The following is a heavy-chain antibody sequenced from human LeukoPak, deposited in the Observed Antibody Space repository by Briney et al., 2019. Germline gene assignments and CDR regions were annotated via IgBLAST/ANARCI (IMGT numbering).Heavy chain of an antibody. J-gene: IGHJ3*02. CDR3: ARGGSYLSAFDI. D-gene: IGHD1-26*01. Sequence: GGSLRLSCAASGFTVSSNYTSWVRQAPGKGLEWVSIIYSGGSNFYADSVKGRFTISRDNSKNTLYLQMNSLRAEDRAVYYCARGGSYLSAFDIWGQGTMVTVSS. V-gene: IGHV3-53*01. CDR1: GFTVSSNY. CDR2: IYSGGSN.